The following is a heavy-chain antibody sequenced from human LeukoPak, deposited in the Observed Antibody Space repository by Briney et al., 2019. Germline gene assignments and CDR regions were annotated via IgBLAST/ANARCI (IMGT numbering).Heavy chain of an antibody. CDR2: ISGIGSTI. D-gene: IGHD4-23*01. V-gene: IGHV3-48*03. J-gene: IGHJ4*02. CDR1: GFTFSSYE. CDR3: ARDYGGSSPFDY. Sequence: GGSLRLSCAASGFTFSSYEMHWVRQAPGKGLEWVSYISGIGSTIYYADSVKGRLTISRDNAKNSLYLQMNSLRAEDTAVYYCARDYGGSSPFDYWGQGTLVTVSS.